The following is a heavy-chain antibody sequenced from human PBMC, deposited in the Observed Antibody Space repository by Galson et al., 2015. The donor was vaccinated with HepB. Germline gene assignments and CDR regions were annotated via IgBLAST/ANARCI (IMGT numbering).Heavy chain of an antibody. CDR1: GGTFSSYA. Sequence: SVKVSCKASGGTFSSYAISWVRQAPGQGLEWMGGIIPIFGTANYAQKFQGRVTITADKSTSTAYMELSSLRSEDTAVYYCARDVVELLGGVGAFDIWGQGTMVTVSS. J-gene: IGHJ3*02. V-gene: IGHV1-69*06. CDR2: IIPIFGTA. CDR3: ARDVVELLGGVGAFDI. D-gene: IGHD1-26*01.